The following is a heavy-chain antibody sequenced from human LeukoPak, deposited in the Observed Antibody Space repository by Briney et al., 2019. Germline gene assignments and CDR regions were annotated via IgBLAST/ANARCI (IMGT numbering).Heavy chain of an antibody. D-gene: IGHD4-17*01. J-gene: IGHJ4*02. CDR1: GYTFTSYY. Sequence: ASVKVSCKASGYTFTSYYMHWVRQAPGQGLEWMGIINPSGGSTSYAQKFQGRVTMTRDTSTSTAYMELSSLRSEDTAVYYCARTDYGDYYIDYWGQGTLVTVSS. CDR2: INPSGGST. CDR3: ARTDYGDYYIDY. V-gene: IGHV1-46*01.